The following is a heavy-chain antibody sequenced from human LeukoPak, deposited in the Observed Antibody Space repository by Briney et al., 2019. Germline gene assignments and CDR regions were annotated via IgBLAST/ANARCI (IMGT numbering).Heavy chain of an antibody. J-gene: IGHJ4*02. Sequence: GGSLRLSCAASGFTFSNFDMTWVRQAPGKGLEWLSYIYSSGTVRYYADSVKRRFNISRDNNKNSLHLQMGSLRADDTAVYYCARETRGGTYRYNFLDYWGRGTLVTVSS. CDR1: GFTFSNFD. D-gene: IGHD3-16*02. V-gene: IGHV3-48*03. CDR3: ARETRGGTYRYNFLDY. CDR2: IYSSGTVR.